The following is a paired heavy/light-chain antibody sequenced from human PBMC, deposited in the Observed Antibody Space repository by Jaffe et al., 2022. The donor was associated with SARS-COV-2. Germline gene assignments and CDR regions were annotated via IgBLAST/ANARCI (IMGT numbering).Heavy chain of an antibody. Sequence: QVQVVQSGAEVKKPGASVKVSCKVSGYTLTELSMHWVRQAPGKGLEWMGGFDPEDGETSYAQKFQGRVTMTEDTSTDTAYMELSSLRSEDTAVYYCATGRGSEDFWSGVPFAYWGQGTLVTVSS. D-gene: IGHD3-3*01. CDR1: GYTLTELS. CDR2: FDPEDGET. V-gene: IGHV1-24*01. CDR3: ATGRGSEDFWSGVPFAY. J-gene: IGHJ4*02.
Light chain of an antibody. CDR3: QHQT. Sequence: DIQMTQSPSTLSASVGDRVTITCRASQSISSWLAWYQQKPGKAPKLLIYKASSLESGVPSRFSGSGSGTEFTLTISSLQPDDFATYYCQHQTFGQGTKVEIK. V-gene: IGKV1-5*03. CDR1: QSISSW. CDR2: KAS. J-gene: IGKJ1*01.